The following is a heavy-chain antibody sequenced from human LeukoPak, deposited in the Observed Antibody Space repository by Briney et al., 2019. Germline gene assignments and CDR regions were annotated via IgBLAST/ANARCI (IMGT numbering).Heavy chain of an antibody. CDR2: INHSGST. J-gene: IGHJ4*02. V-gene: IGHV4-34*01. D-gene: IGHD2-21*01. CDR1: RRPLCCQH. Sequence: SEALLLTCCVYRRPLCCQHWTRIPWPRARAVERIGEINHSGSTNYNPSLKSRVTISVDSSKNQFSLKLSSVTAADTAVYYWARDGGLFHNRIFDYWGQGTLVTVSS. CDR3: ARDGGLFHNRIFDY.